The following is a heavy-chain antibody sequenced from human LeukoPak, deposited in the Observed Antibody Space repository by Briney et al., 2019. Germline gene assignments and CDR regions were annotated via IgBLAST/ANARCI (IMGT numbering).Heavy chain of an antibody. D-gene: IGHD5-12*01. CDR2: INPSGGST. V-gene: IGHV1-46*01. CDR3: ATDPIKAATIYNY. CDR1: GYTFTSYY. Sequence: ASVKVSCKASGYTFTSYYMHWVRQVPGQGLEWMGIINPSGGSTSYAQKFQGRVTMTRDTSTSTVYMELSSLRSEDTAVYYCATDPIKAATIYNYWGQGTLVTVSS. J-gene: IGHJ4*02.